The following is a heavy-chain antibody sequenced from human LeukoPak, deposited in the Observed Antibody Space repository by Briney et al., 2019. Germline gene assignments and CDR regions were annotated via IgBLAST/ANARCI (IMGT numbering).Heavy chain of an antibody. CDR1: GFTFSSYA. V-gene: IGHV3-48*02. Sequence: PGGSLRLSCAASGFTFSSYAMSWVRQAPGKGLEWVSYISSSSSTIYYADSVKGRFTISRDNAKNSLYLQMNSLRDEDTAVYYCARSPVAGTHHFDYWGQGTLVTVSS. D-gene: IGHD6-19*01. CDR2: ISSSSSTI. J-gene: IGHJ4*02. CDR3: ARSPVAGTHHFDY.